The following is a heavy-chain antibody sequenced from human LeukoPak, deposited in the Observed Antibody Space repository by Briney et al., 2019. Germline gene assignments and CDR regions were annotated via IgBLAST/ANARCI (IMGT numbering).Heavy chain of an antibody. Sequence: KPGTSLRLSCAASGISFSSHGMNWVRQAPGKGLEWVSSISSSSSYIYYADSVKGRFTISRDNAKNSLYLQMNSLRAEDTAVYYCARASDHYYSEYWGHGTLVTVSS. V-gene: IGHV3-21*01. CDR2: ISSSSSYI. CDR3: ARASDHYYSEY. J-gene: IGHJ4*01. D-gene: IGHD3-10*01. CDR1: GISFSSHG.